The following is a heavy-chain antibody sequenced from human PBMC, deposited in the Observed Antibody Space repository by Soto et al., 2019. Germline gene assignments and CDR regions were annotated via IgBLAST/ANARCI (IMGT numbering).Heavy chain of an antibody. CDR2: IWYDGSNK. V-gene: IGHV3-33*01. J-gene: IGHJ3*02. CDR1: GFTFSSYG. CDR3: ARDGYYPPAFDI. D-gene: IGHD3-22*01. Sequence: QVQLVESGGGVVQPGRSLRLSCAASGFTFSSYGMHWVRQAPGKGLEWVAVIWYDGSNKYYADSVKGRFTTSRDNSKNTLYLQMNSLRAEDTAVYYCARDGYYPPAFDIWGQGTMVTVSS.